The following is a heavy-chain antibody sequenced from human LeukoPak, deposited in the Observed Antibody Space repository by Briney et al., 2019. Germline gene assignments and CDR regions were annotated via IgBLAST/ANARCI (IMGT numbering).Heavy chain of an antibody. CDR2: IRYDGSNK. V-gene: IGHV3-30*02. D-gene: IGHD5-18*01. CDR3: ARSGRRGYSYGYRFKYYFDY. Sequence: GGSLRLSCGASGFTFSSHGMHWVRQAPGKGPEWVAFIRYDGSNKYYADSVKGRFTISRDNSKNTLYLQMNTLRAEDTAVYYCARSGRRGYSYGYRFKYYFDYWGQGTLVTVSS. J-gene: IGHJ4*02. CDR1: GFTFSSHG.